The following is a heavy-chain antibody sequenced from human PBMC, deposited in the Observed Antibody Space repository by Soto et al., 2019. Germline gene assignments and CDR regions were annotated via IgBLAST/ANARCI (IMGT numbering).Heavy chain of an antibody. D-gene: IGHD5-18*01. CDR2: IYYSGST. J-gene: IGHJ4*02. V-gene: IGHV4-30-4*01. CDR3: ASHIQLHPHYYFDY. CDR1: GGSISSGDYY. Sequence: SETLSLTCTVSGGSISSGDYYWSWIRQPPGKGLEWIGYIYYSGSTYYNPSLKSRVTISVDTSKNQFSLKLSSVTDADTAVYYCASHIQLHPHYYFDYWGQGTLVTVSS.